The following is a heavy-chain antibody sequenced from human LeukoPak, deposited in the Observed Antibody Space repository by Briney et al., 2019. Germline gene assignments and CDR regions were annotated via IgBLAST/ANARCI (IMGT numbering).Heavy chain of an antibody. Sequence: SQTLSLTCAVSGGSISSGGYSWSWLRQPPGKGLEWIGYIYHSGSTYYNPSLKSRVTISVDRSKNQFSLKLSSVTAADTAVYYCARHITGTTEDAFDIWGPGTMVTVSS. CDR1: GGSISSGGYS. D-gene: IGHD1-20*01. CDR2: IYHSGST. J-gene: IGHJ3*02. V-gene: IGHV4-30-2*01. CDR3: ARHITGTTEDAFDI.